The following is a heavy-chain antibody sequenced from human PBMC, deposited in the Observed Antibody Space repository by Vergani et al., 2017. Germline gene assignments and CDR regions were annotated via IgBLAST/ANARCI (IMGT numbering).Heavy chain of an antibody. D-gene: IGHD6-19*01. V-gene: IGHV4-39*01. J-gene: IGHJ5*02. Sequence: QLQLQESGPGLVKPSATLSLTCSVSGASIRSSNYYWGWIRQPPGKGLGWIASLYYRWSTYYNPSLKSRVTISVDPSKNQFSQKVSSVTAADTAGYFCARHCPVEWLVKLGWIDPWGQGILVTVSS. CDR1: GASIRSSNYY. CDR3: ARHCPVEWLVKLGWIDP. CDR2: LYYRWST.